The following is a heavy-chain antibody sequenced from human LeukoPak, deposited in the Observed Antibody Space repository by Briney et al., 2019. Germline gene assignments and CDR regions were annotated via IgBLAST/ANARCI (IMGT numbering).Heavy chain of an antibody. CDR1: GFSLSTSGVG. D-gene: IGHD6-13*01. V-gene: IGHV2-5*01. Sequence: SGPTLVKPTQTLTLTCTFSGFSLSTSGVGVCWIRQPPGKALEWLALIYWNDDKRYSPSLKSRLTITKDTSKNQVVLTMTNMDPVDTATYYCAHSRGGAAADQYYFDYWGQGTLVTVSS. CDR2: IYWNDDK. J-gene: IGHJ4*02. CDR3: AHSRGGAAADQYYFDY.